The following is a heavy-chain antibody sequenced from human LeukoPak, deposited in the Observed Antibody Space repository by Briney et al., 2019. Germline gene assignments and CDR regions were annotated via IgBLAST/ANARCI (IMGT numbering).Heavy chain of an antibody. CDR2: INHSGST. V-gene: IGHV4-34*01. J-gene: IGHJ6*03. CDR3: ARISITMVRGVPSRYMDA. CDR1: GGSFSGYY. Sequence: SETLSLTCAVYGGSFSGYYWSWIRQPPGKGLEGIGEINHSGSTNYNPSLKSRVTISVDTSKNQFSLKLSSVTAADTAVYYRARISITMVRGVPSRYMDAWGKGTTVTVSS. D-gene: IGHD3-10*01.